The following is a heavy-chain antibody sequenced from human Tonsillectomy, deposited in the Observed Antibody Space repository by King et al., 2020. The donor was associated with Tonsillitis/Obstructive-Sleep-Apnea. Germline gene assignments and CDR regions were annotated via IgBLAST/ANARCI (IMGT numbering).Heavy chain of an antibody. CDR1: GFTFSNYG. CDR2: INSDGSST. V-gene: IGHV3-74*01. J-gene: IGHJ4*02. Sequence: VQLVESGGGLVQPGGSLRHSCVASGFTFSNYGMHWVRPAPGEGLGWVARINSDGSSTGYAESVEGRFTISRDNAKNTLYLQVKSLRAEDTAVYYCARALAVAGTAGLLWGQGTLVTVSS. CDR3: ARALAVAGTAGLL. D-gene: IGHD6-19*01.